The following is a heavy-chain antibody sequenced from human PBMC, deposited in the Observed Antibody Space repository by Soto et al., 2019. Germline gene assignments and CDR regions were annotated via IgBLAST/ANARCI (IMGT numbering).Heavy chain of an antibody. Sequence: QVQLQESGPGLVKPSQTLSLTCTVSGGSISSGGYYWSWIRQHPGKGLEWIGYIYYSGGTYYNPSLRSRVTISVDPSRNQFALKLSSGTAADTAVYYCARARGYCRGGSGYSGGDYLDYWAREPWSPSPQ. J-gene: IGHJ4*02. CDR3: ARARGYCRGGSGYSGGDYLDY. CDR1: GGSISSGGYY. D-gene: IGHD2-15*01. CDR2: IYYSGGT. V-gene: IGHV4-31*03.